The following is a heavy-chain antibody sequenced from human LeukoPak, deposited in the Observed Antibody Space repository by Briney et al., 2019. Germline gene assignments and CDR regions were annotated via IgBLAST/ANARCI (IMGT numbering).Heavy chain of an antibody. Sequence: TSETLSLTCTVSGDSMSSRTYYWGWIRQPPGKGLEWLGTISYSGSTYYNPSLKSRVTLLIDASKNQFSLKLSSVTAADTAVYYCAGGVVAAPQTFDYWGQGTLVAVSS. CDR2: ISYSGST. CDR1: GDSMSSRTYY. CDR3: AGGVVAAPQTFDY. J-gene: IGHJ4*02. V-gene: IGHV4-39*07. D-gene: IGHD2-15*01.